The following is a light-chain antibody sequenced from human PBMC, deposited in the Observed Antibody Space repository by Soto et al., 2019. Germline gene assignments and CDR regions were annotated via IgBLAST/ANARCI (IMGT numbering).Light chain of an antibody. Sequence: QPVLTQPPSASGTPGQRVTISCSGSSSNMGSNNVNWYQQLPGAAPKLLIYSKDQRPSGVPDRFSGSKSGTSASLAISGLQSEDEADYYCAAWDASLNGVVFGGGTKLTVL. CDR3: AAWDASLNGVV. V-gene: IGLV1-44*01. J-gene: IGLJ2*01. CDR1: SSNMGSNN. CDR2: SKD.